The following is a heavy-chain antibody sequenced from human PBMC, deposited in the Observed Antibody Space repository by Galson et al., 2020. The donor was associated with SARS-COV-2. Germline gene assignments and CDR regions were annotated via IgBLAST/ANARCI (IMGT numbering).Heavy chain of an antibody. J-gene: IGHJ4*02. Sequence: GESLKISCVGSGFTFSSHWMSWVRQAPGRGLEWVADIKPDGSDKYYVDSVKGRFTIARDNAKNSVYLQMNSLGAEDTAGYYCSGGHWGRDYWGQGTLVTVSS. CDR1: GFTFSSHW. CDR2: IKPDGSDK. D-gene: IGHD7-27*01. V-gene: IGHV3-7*04. CDR3: SGGHWGRDY.